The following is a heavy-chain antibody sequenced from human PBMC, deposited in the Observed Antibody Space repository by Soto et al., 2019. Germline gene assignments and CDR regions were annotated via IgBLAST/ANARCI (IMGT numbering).Heavy chain of an antibody. CDR2: ISDTGGST. CDR3: VKDLNYDFWSGYNYYALEI. Sequence: GGSLRLSCSASGFTFNKYAMHWVRQAPGTGLEYVSGISDTGGSTFHADSVQGRFTISRDNSKGTLSLQMSSLRVEDTAVYYCVKDLNYDFWSGYNYYALEIWGQGTTVTVSS. CDR1: GFTFNKYA. V-gene: IGHV3-64D*06. J-gene: IGHJ6*02. D-gene: IGHD3-3*01.